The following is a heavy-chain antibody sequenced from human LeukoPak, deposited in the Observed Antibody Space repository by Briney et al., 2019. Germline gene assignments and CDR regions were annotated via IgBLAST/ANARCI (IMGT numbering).Heavy chain of an antibody. J-gene: IGHJ4*02. D-gene: IGHD6-19*01. CDR2: IYYSGST. V-gene: IGHV4-59*01. Sequence: SETLSLTCTVSGGSISSYYWSWIRQPPGKGLEWIGYIYYSGSTNYNPSLKSRVTISVDTSENQFSLKLSSVTAADTAVYYCARDLEWLIFDYWGQGTLVTVSS. CDR3: ARDLEWLIFDY. CDR1: GGSISSYY.